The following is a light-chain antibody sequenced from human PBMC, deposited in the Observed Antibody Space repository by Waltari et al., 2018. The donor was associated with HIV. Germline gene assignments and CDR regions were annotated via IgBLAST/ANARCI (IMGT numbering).Light chain of an antibody. CDR2: EVN. J-gene: IGLJ2*01. CDR3: SSYAGSNNRV. CDR1: RSDVGGYNY. Sequence: QSALPQPPYASGSHGRSVTISCPGTRSDVGGYNYVPVYQPHPGKAPKLMIYEVNKRPSGVPDRCSGSKSGNTASLTVSGLQAEDEADYYCSSYAGSNNRVFGGGTKLTVL. V-gene: IGLV2-8*01.